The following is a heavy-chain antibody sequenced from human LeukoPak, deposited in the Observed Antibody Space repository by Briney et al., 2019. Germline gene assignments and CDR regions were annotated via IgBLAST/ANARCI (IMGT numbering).Heavy chain of an antibody. CDR1: GFTFSSYG. CDR2: ISSSSSYI. D-gene: IGHD2-15*01. J-gene: IGHJ4*02. CDR3: AGALSGGPFDY. Sequence: PGRSLRLSCAASGFTFSSYGMHWVRQAPGKGLEWVSSISSSSSYIYYADSVKGRFTISRDNAKNSLYLQMNSLRAEDTAVYYCAGALSGGPFDYWGQGTLVTVSS. V-gene: IGHV3-21*01.